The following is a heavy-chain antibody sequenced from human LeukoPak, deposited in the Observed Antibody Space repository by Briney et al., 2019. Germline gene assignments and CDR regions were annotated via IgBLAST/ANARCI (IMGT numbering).Heavy chain of an antibody. CDR2: IYDSGNT. V-gene: IGHV4-59*08. D-gene: IGHD3-10*01. CDR3: ARARSTMVRGVITGMYFDY. Sequence: SETLSLTCTVSGGSISSYYWSWIRQPPGKGLEWMGYIYDSGNTNNNPSLKSRVTISVDTSKNQFSLKLSSVTAADTAVYYCARARSTMVRGVITGMYFDYWGQGTLVTVSS. CDR1: GGSISSYY. J-gene: IGHJ4*02.